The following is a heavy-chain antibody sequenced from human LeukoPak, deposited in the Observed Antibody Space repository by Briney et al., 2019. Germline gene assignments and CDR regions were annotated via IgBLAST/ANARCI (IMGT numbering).Heavy chain of an antibody. D-gene: IGHD3-22*01. Sequence: ASVKVSCKASGHTFTSYGISWVRQAPGQGLEWMGWISAYNGNTNYAQKLQGRVTMTTDTSTSTAYMELRSLRSDDTAVYYCAREGGYYDSSGYYVVGEAYYFDYWGQGTLVTVSS. CDR3: AREGGYYDSSGYYVVGEAYYFDY. V-gene: IGHV1-18*01. J-gene: IGHJ4*02. CDR1: GHTFTSYG. CDR2: ISAYNGNT.